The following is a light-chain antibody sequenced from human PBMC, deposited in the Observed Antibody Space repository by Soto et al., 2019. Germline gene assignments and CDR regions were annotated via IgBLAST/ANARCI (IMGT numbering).Light chain of an antibody. CDR1: ISNIGSGYD. CDR2: GNN. J-gene: IGLJ1*01. Sequence: QSVLTQPPSVSGAPGQRITISCTGTISNIGSGYDVHWYQQRPGTAPKLLIYGNNNRPSGVPDRFSGSKSDTSASLAIKGLQAEDEADYYCQSYDNMVSPYNYVFGPGTKLTVL. V-gene: IGLV1-40*01. CDR3: QSYDNMVSPYNYV.